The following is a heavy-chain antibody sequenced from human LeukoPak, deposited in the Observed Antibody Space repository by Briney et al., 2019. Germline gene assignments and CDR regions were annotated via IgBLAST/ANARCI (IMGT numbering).Heavy chain of an antibody. V-gene: IGHV1-69*13. CDR3: AREENFWSGRPFSPDY. J-gene: IGHJ4*02. Sequence: SVKVSCKASGGTFSSYAISWVRQVPGQGLEWMGGIIPIFGTANYAQKFQGRVTITADESTSTAYMELSSLRSEDTAVYYCAREENFWSGRPFSPDYWGQGTLVTVSS. CDR1: GGTFSSYA. D-gene: IGHD3-3*01. CDR2: IIPIFGTA.